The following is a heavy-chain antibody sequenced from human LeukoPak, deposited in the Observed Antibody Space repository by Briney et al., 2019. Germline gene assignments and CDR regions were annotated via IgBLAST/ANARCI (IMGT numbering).Heavy chain of an antibody. V-gene: IGHV3-23*01. CDR1: GFTFSSYA. CDR2: ISGSGGST. J-gene: IGHJ4*02. CDR3: AKDLMIAVAGTSDY. Sequence: GGSLRLSCAASGFTFSSYAMRWVRQEPGKGLEWVSAISGSGGSTYYADSVKGRFTISRDNSKNTLYLQMNSLRAEDTAVYYCAKDLMIAVAGTSDYWGQGTLVTVSS. D-gene: IGHD6-19*01.